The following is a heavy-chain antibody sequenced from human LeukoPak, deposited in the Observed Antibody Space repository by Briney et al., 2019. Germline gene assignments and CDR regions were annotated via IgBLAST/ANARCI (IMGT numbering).Heavy chain of an antibody. CDR1: GGSINIYY. D-gene: IGHD2-21*02. CDR2: IYTSGST. CDR3: ARVKGVVTAILDY. J-gene: IGHJ4*02. Sequence: PSETLSLTCTVSGGSINIYYWSWIRQPAGKGLEWIGRIYTSGSTNYNPSLKSRVTFSVDTSKNQFSLKLISVTAADTAVYYCARVKGVVTAILDYWGQGTLVTVSS. V-gene: IGHV4-4*07.